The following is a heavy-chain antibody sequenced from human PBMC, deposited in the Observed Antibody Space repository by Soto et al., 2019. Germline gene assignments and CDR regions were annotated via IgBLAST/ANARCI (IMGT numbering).Heavy chain of an antibody. D-gene: IGHD2-15*01. CDR1: GFSLSTSGMC. CDR2: IDWDDDK. V-gene: IGHV2-70*11. Sequence: GSGPTLVNPTQTLTLTCTFSGFSLSTSGMCVSWIRQPPGKALEWLARIDWDDDKYYSTSLKTRLTISKDTSKNQVVLTMTNMDPVDTATYYCARISCSGGSCYFGFDPWGQGTLVTVSS. J-gene: IGHJ5*02. CDR3: ARISCSGGSCYFGFDP.